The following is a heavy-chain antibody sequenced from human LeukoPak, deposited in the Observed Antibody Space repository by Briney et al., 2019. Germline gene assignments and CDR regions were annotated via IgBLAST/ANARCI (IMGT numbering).Heavy chain of an antibody. D-gene: IGHD4-11*01. CDR1: GFTFSSYG. CDR3: AKILPDTVTADY. Sequence: PGRSLRLSCAASGFTFSSYGMYWVRQAPGKGLEWVAVISYDGSNKYYADSVKGRFTIPRDNSKNTLYLQMNSLRAEDTAVYYCAKILPDTVTADYWGQGTLVTVSS. CDR2: ISYDGSNK. V-gene: IGHV3-30*18. J-gene: IGHJ4*02.